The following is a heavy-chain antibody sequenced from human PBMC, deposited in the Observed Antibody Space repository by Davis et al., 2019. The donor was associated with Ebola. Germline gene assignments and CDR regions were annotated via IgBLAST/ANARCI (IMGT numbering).Heavy chain of an antibody. Sequence: GESLKISCAASGFTFSSYWMSWVRQAPGKGLEWVANIKQDGSEKYYVDSVKGRFTISRDNAKNTLYLQMNSLRAEDTAVYYCARVRSGSYWRYFDYWGQGTLVTVSS. CDR1: GFTFSSYW. J-gene: IGHJ4*02. CDR3: ARVRSGSYWRYFDY. CDR2: IKQDGSEK. D-gene: IGHD1-26*01. V-gene: IGHV3-7*01.